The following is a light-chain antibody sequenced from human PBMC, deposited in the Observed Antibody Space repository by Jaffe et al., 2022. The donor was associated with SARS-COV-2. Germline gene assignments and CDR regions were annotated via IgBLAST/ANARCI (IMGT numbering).Light chain of an antibody. CDR3: QQYSHSPWT. V-gene: IGKV3-20*01. J-gene: IGKJ1*01. Sequence: EIVLTQSPGTLSLSPGERATLSCRTSQTINSVFLAWYQQKSGQVPRLVIYGASTRATGIPDRFSGGVSGTDFTLTISRLEPEDFAVYYCQQYSHSPWTFGQGTKVEI. CDR2: GAS. CDR1: QTINSVF.